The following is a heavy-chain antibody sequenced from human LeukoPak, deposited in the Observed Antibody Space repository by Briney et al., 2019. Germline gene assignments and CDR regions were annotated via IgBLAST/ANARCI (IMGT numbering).Heavy chain of an antibody. D-gene: IGHD2-2*01. V-gene: IGHV3-9*01. CDR2: ISWNSDSI. CDR1: GFTFADYA. CDR3: SAILYH. Sequence: PGGSLRLSCAASGFTFADYAMHWVRQAPGKGLEWVSGISWNSDSIGYADSVKGRYTISRDNAKNSLYLQMNSLRAEDTAIYYCSAILYHWGQGTLVTVSS. J-gene: IGHJ4*02.